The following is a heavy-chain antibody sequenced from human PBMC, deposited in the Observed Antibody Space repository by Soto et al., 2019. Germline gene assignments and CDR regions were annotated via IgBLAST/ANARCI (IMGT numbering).Heavy chain of an antibody. V-gene: IGHV3-15*01. Sequence: GGSLRLSCAASGFTFSNAWMSWVRQAPGKGLEWVGRIKSKTDGGTTDYAAPVKGRFTISRDDSKNTLYLQMNSLKTEDTAVYYCTTDLRPAATLSIAARPDYYYYGKDVWGQGTTVTVSS. D-gene: IGHD6-6*01. CDR3: TTDLRPAATLSIAARPDYYYYGKDV. J-gene: IGHJ6*02. CDR1: GFTFSNAW. CDR2: IKSKTDGGTT.